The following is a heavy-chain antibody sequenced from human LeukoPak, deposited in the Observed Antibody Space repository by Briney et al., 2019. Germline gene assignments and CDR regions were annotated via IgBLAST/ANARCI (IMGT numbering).Heavy chain of an antibody. CDR2: MNPNSGNT. CDR1: GYTFTSYD. CDR3: ARGRTRSTSIDY. D-gene: IGHD2-2*01. J-gene: IGHJ4*02. Sequence: ASVKVSCKASGYTFTSYDINWVRQATGQGLEWMGWMNPNSGNTGYAQKFQGRVTMTRNTSISTAYMELSSLRSEDTAVYYCARGRTRSTSIDYWGQGTLVTVSS. V-gene: IGHV1-8*01.